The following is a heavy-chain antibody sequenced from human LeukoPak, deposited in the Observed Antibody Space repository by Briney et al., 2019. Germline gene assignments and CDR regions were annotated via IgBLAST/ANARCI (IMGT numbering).Heavy chain of an antibody. D-gene: IGHD1-14*01. J-gene: IGHJ1*01. V-gene: IGHV3-74*01. CDR1: GINIRSNW. Sequence: GGSLRLSCAAPGINIRSNWMHWVRQAPGTGLVWVARVNSEGSRTTYADSVKGRFTISRNNAKNILYLQMHGLRAEDTAVYYCTRDAPTGRTKFEHWGQGTLVTVSS. CDR2: VNSEGSRT. CDR3: TRDAPTGRTKFEH.